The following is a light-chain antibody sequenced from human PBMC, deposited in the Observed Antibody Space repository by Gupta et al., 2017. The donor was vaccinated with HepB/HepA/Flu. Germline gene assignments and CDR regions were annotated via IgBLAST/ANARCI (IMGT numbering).Light chain of an antibody. V-gene: IGLV2-23*02. CDR1: SRDVGKYDL. CDR3: YSQTGSNNYLP. J-gene: IGLJ2*01. CDR2: DVA. Sequence: QSALTQPASVSGSLGQSITISCTGTSRDVGKYDLVSWYQQAPGKAPKLIIYDVAKRPSGIPSRFSGSKSGNTASPTTPGLQAGDGADYYCYSQTGSNNYLPFGGGTKFT.